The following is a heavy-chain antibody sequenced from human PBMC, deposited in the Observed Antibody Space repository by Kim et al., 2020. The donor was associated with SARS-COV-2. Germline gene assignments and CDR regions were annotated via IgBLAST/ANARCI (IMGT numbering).Heavy chain of an antibody. D-gene: IGHD6-19*01. J-gene: IGHJ4*02. Sequence: TEYSQNFQGRVTITRDTSATTVYMELRSLRIEDTAVYYCVRDVSGWYYFDYWGQGTLVTVSS. CDR2: T. CDR3: VRDVSGWYYFDY. V-gene: IGHV1-3*01.